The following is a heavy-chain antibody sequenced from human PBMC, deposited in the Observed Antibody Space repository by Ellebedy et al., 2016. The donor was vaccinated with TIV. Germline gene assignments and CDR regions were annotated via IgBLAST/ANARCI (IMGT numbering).Heavy chain of an antibody. CDR2: IKQDGSEK. J-gene: IGHJ4*02. D-gene: IGHD2-21*02. CDR3: ARALGGGDCY. CDR1: GFTFSTYW. Sequence: GESLKISCAASGFTFSTYWMHWVRQAPGKGLEWVANIKQDGSEKYYVDSVKGRFTISRDNAKNSLYLQMNSLRAEDTAVYYCARALGGGDCYWGQGTLVTASS. V-gene: IGHV3-7*01.